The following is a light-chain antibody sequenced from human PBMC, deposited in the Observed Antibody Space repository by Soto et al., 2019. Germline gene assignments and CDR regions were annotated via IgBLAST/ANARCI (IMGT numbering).Light chain of an antibody. J-gene: IGKJ1*01. Sequence: EIVLTQSPGTLSLSPGKRVTLSCMASQSVGSDLAWYQQKPGQAPRLLIYGASTRATGIPARFSGSGSGTEFTLTISSLQSEDFAVYYCQQYNNWPPWTFGQGTKVDIK. CDR2: GAS. CDR1: QSVGSD. V-gene: IGKV3-15*01. CDR3: QQYNNWPPWT.